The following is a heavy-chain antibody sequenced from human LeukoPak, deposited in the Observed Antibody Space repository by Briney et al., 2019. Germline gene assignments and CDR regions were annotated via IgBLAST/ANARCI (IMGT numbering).Heavy chain of an antibody. V-gene: IGHV4-39*07. CDR2: ISYTGST. Sequence: SETLSLTCTVSGDSISSRSYYWGWIRQPPGQGLEWIGHISYTGSTYYNPSLKSRVTISVDTSKNQFSLQLRSVTAADTAVYYCAREPHSMKYYYGSGSLAGILDVWGKGTTVTVSS. D-gene: IGHD3-10*01. CDR1: GDSISSRSYY. CDR3: AREPHSMKYYYGSGSLAGILDV. J-gene: IGHJ6*04.